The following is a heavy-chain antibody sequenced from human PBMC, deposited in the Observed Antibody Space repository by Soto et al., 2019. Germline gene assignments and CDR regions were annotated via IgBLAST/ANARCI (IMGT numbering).Heavy chain of an antibody. CDR1: GYTFTSNG. CDR3: ARDLAYCGGDCYPSDY. J-gene: IGHJ4*02. D-gene: IGHD2-21*02. CDR2: IRAYNGNI. Sequence: QVQLVQSGAEVKKPGASVKVSCKASGYTFTSNGISWVRQAPGRGREWMGWIRAYNGNINYAQKLQGRVTMTTDTSTSTAYMELRSLRSDDTAVYYCARDLAYCGGDCYPSDYWGQGTLVTVSS. V-gene: IGHV1-18*01.